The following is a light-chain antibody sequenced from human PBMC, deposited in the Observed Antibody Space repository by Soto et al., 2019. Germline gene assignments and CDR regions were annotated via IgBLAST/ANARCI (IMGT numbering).Light chain of an antibody. CDR3: CSYAAEGV. CDR2: EGS. Sequence: QSVLTQPASVSGSPGQSITISCTGTSSDVGSYNLVSWYQQHPGKAPKLMIYEGSKRPSGVSNRFSGSKSGNTASLTISGLQAEDEADYYCCSYAAEGVFGTGTKSPS. J-gene: IGLJ1*01. V-gene: IGLV2-23*01. CDR1: SSDVGSYNL.